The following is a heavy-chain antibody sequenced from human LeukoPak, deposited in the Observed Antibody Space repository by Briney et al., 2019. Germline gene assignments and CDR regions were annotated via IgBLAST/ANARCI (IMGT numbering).Heavy chain of an antibody. V-gene: IGHV4-31*03. CDR1: GGSISSGGYY. D-gene: IGHD3-22*01. CDR3: AGGRYYYDSSGYYLDY. Sequence: SETLSLTCTVSGGSISSGGYYWSWIRQHPGKGLEWIGYIYYSGSTYYNPSLKSRVTISVDTSKSQFSLKLSSVTAADTAVYYCAGGRYYYDSSGYYLDYWGQGTLVTVSS. CDR2: IYYSGST. J-gene: IGHJ4*02.